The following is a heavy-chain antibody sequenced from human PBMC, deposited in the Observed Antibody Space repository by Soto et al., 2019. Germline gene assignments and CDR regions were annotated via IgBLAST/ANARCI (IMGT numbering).Heavy chain of an antibody. J-gene: IGHJ4*02. Sequence: GGSLRLSCAASGFTFSSYSMNWVRQAPGKGLEWVSYISSSSTTVYYVDSVKGRFTISRDRAKNSLYLQMNSLGAEDTAVYYCARDQSYCSSTSCYQGFDYWGQGTLVTVSS. CDR3: ARDQSYCSSTSCYQGFDY. CDR1: GFTFSSYS. D-gene: IGHD2-2*01. V-gene: IGHV3-48*01. CDR2: ISSSSTTV.